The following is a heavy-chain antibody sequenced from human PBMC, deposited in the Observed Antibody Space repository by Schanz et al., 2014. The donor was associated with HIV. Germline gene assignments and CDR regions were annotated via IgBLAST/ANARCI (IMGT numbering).Heavy chain of an antibody. J-gene: IGHJ4*02. D-gene: IGHD1-20*01. CDR2: INWNGDTT. V-gene: IGHV3-43*01. CDR3: AKSLPIETATITYFDY. CDR1: GFNFGDYT. Sequence: EVQLVESGGAVVRPGGSLKLSCVASGFNFGDYTMHWVRQAPGKGLEWVSFINWNGDTTNYADSVKGRFTISRDNSKNTLYLHMNNLRAEDTAVYYCAKSLPIETATITYFDYWGQGTLITVSS.